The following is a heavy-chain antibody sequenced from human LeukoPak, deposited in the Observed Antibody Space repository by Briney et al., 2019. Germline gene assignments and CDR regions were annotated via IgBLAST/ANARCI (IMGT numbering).Heavy chain of an antibody. Sequence: GGSLRLSCAASGFTFSSYEMNWVRQAPGKGLEWVSYISSSGSTIYYADSVKGRFTISRDNAKNSLYLQMNSLRAEDTAVYYCARGAPGYDSSGFYSDFYYYYMDVWGKGTTVTVSS. CDR2: ISSSGSTI. D-gene: IGHD3-22*01. CDR1: GFTFSSYE. CDR3: ARGAPGYDSSGFYSDFYYYYMDV. V-gene: IGHV3-48*03. J-gene: IGHJ6*03.